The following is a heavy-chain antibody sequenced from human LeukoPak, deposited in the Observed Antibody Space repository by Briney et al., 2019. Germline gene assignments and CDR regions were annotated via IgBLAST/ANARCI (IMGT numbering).Heavy chain of an antibody. CDR1: GYTFTCYY. J-gene: IGHJ4*02. Sequence: GASVKVSCKASGYTFTCYYMHWVRQAPGQGLEWRGRINPNSGGTNYAQKFQGRVTMTRDTSISTAYMELSRLRSDDTAVYYCARDFRESSGSIDYWGQGTLVTVSS. CDR2: INPNSGGT. CDR3: ARDFRESSGSIDY. D-gene: IGHD6-19*01. V-gene: IGHV1-2*06.